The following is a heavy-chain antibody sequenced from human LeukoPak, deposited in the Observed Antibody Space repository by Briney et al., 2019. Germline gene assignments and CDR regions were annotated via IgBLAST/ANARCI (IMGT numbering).Heavy chain of an antibody. CDR1: GGSFSGYY. J-gene: IGHJ3*02. CDR2: INHSGST. Sequence: SETLSLTRAVYGGSFSGYYWSWIRQPPGKGLEWIGEINHSGSTNYNPSLKSRVTISVDTSKSQFSLKLSSVTAADTAVYYCARGLRTHAFDIWGQGTMVTVSS. CDR3: ARGLRTHAFDI. D-gene: IGHD1-1*01. V-gene: IGHV4-34*01.